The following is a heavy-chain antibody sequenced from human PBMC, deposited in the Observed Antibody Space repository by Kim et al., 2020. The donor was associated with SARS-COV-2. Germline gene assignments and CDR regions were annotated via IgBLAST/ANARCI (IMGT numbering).Heavy chain of an antibody. J-gene: IGHJ3*02. Sequence: GGSLRLSCAASGFTFSSYGMHWVRQAPGKGLEWVAVIWYDGSNKYYADSVKGRFTISRDNSKNTLYLQMNSLRAEDTAVYYCARDPSIYDYIWGSYRSSNDAFDIWGQGTMVTVSS. V-gene: IGHV3-33*01. CDR2: IWYDGSNK. D-gene: IGHD3-16*02. CDR3: ARDPSIYDYIWGSYRSSNDAFDI. CDR1: GFTFSSYG.